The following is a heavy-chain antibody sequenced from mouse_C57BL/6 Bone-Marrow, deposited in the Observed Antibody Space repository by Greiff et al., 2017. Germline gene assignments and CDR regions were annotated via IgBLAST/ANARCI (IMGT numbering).Heavy chain of an antibody. CDR1: GYTFTDYY. Sequence: VQLQQSGPELVKPGASVKISCKASGYTFTDYYMNWVKQSHGKSLEWIGDINPNNGGTSYNQKFKGKATLTVDKYSSTAYMELRSLTSEDSAVYYCAREGQYYYAMDYWGQGTTVTVSS. J-gene: IGHJ4*01. CDR2: INPNNGGT. D-gene: IGHD3-3*01. V-gene: IGHV1-26*01. CDR3: AREGQYYYAMDY.